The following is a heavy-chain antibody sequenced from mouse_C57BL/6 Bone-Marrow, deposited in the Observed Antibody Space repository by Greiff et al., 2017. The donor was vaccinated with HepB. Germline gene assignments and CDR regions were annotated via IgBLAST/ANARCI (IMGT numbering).Heavy chain of an antibody. CDR3: ARGYYGSSLYAMDY. Sequence: QVQLQHSGAELARPGASVKLSCKASGYTFTSYGISWVKQRTGQGLEWIGEIYPRSGNTYYNEKFKGKATLTADKSSSTAYMELRSLTSEDSAVYFCARGYYGSSLYAMDYWGQGTSVTVSS. J-gene: IGHJ4*01. CDR1: GYTFTSYG. V-gene: IGHV1-81*01. CDR2: IYPRSGNT. D-gene: IGHD1-1*01.